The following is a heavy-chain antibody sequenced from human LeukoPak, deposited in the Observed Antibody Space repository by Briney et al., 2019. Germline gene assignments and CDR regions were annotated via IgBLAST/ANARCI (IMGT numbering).Heavy chain of an antibody. CDR1: GYSFTSYW. CDR3: ARQPASLLWFGESPEADYFDY. V-gene: IGHV5-51*01. D-gene: IGHD3-10*01. CDR2: IYPGDSDT. J-gene: IGHJ4*02. Sequence: GESLKISGKGSGYSFTSYWIGWVRQMPGQGLEWMGIIYPGDSDTRYSPSFQGQVTISADKSISTAYLQWSSLKASDTAMYYCARQPASLLWFGESPEADYFDYWGQGTLVTVSS.